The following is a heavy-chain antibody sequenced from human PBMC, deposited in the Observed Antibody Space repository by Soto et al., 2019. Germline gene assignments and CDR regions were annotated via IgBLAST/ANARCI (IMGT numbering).Heavy chain of an antibody. CDR3: ARAPRYFDILTGSYYFDY. Sequence: PSETLSLTCTVSGGSITSGGYYWSWIRQHPGKGLEWIGYIDYSGSTDYNPSLKSRVTISVDTSKNLFSLKVSSVTAADTAVYYCARAPRYFDILTGSYYFDYWGQGTLVTVSS. D-gene: IGHD3-9*01. CDR2: IDYSGST. V-gene: IGHV4-31*03. CDR1: GGSITSGGYY. J-gene: IGHJ4*02.